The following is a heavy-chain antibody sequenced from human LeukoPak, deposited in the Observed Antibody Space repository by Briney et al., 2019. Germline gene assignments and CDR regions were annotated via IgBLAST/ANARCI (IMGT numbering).Heavy chain of an antibody. CDR1: GYTFTGYY. D-gene: IGHD3-22*01. CDR3: AREGTYYYDSSGYADAFDI. V-gene: IGHV1-2*06. J-gene: IGHJ3*02. Sequence: ASVKVSCKASGYTFTGYYMHWVRQAPGQGLEWMGRINPNSGSTNYAQKFQGRVTMTRDTSISTAYMELSRLRSDDTAVYYCAREGTYYYDSSGYADAFDIWGQGTMVTVSS. CDR2: INPNSGST.